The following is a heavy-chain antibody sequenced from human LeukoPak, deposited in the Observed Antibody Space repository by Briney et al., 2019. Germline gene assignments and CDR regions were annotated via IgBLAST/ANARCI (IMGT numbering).Heavy chain of an antibody. CDR1: GFTFSGSA. J-gene: IGHJ4*02. CDR3: TRQDSSPGY. Sequence: GGSPRLSCAASGFTFSGSAMHWVHQASGKGLEWVGRIRSKANSYATAYAASVKGRFTISRDDSKNTAYLQMNSLKTEDTAVYYCTRQDSSPGYWGQGTLVTVSS. D-gene: IGHD6-19*01. CDR2: IRSKANSYAT. V-gene: IGHV3-73*01.